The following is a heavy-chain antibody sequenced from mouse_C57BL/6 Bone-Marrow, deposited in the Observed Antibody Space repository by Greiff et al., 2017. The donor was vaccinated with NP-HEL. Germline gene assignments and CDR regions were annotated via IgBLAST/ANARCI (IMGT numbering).Heavy chain of an antibody. J-gene: IGHJ4*01. CDR3: TGYSNYGSAMDS. D-gene: IGHD2-5*01. Sequence: EVQRVESGTVLARPGASVKMSCKTSGYTFTSYWMHWVKQRPGQGLEWIGAIYPGNSDTSYNQKFKGKAKLTAVTSASTAYMGLSSLTNEDSAVYYCTGYSNYGSAMDSWGQGTSVTVSS. CDR1: GYTFTSYW. V-gene: IGHV1-5*01. CDR2: IYPGNSDT.